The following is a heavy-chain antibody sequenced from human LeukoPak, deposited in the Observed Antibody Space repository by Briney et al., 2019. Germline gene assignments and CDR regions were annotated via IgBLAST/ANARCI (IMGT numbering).Heavy chain of an antibody. CDR3: AKVYIAVAHNRFDP. V-gene: IGHV3-11*01. D-gene: IGHD6-19*01. Sequence: PGGSLRLSCAASGFTFSDYYMSWLRQAPGKGLEWLSYISNSGTIIYYADSVKGRFTISRDNSKNTLYLQMNSLRAEDTAVYYCAKVYIAVAHNRFDPWGQGTLVTVSS. J-gene: IGHJ5*02. CDR2: ISNSGTII. CDR1: GFTFSDYY.